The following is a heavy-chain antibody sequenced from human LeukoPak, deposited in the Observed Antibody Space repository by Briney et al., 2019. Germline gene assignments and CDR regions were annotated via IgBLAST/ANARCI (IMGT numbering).Heavy chain of an antibody. J-gene: IGHJ4*02. Sequence: SETLSLTCTVSGGSISSSSYYWGWIRQPPGKGLEWIGSIYYSGSTYYNPSLKSRVTISVDTSKNQFSLKLSSVTAADTAVYYCAGLPVWFGELYVDYWGQGTLLTVSS. D-gene: IGHD3-10*01. CDR1: GGSISSSSYY. CDR3: AGLPVWFGELYVDY. CDR2: IYYSGST. V-gene: IGHV4-39*07.